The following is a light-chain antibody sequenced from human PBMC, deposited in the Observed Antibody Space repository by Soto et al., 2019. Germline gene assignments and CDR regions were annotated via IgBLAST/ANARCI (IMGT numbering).Light chain of an antibody. J-gene: IGKJ5*01. V-gene: IGKV1-27*01. CDR3: LQHNSYPIT. Sequence: DIQMTQPPSSLSASVGDRVTITCRASLPISNYLAWYQQKPGKIPNLLIYAASTLQAGVPSRFSGSGSGTEFTLTISTLQPEDFATYFCLQHNSYPITFGQGTRLEIK. CDR2: AAS. CDR1: LPISNY.